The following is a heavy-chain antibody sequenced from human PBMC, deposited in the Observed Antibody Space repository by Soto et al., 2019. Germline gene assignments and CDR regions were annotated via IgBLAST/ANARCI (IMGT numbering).Heavy chain of an antibody. CDR2: IWGDGSNK. J-gene: IGHJ4*02. D-gene: IGHD3-9*01. Sequence: QVQLVESGGSVVQPGRSLRLSCAVSGFTFSTYGMHWVRQAPGKGLEWVAVIWGDGSNKYHADSVKGRFTISRDNTKHILYLEMISLTAEDTAVYYCVRVFDTYYFASWGQGTLVTVSS. V-gene: IGHV3-33*01. CDR3: VRVFDTYYFAS. CDR1: GFTFSTYG.